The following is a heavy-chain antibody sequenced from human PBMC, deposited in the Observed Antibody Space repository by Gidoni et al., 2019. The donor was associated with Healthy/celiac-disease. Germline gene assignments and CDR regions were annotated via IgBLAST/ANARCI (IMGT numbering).Heavy chain of an antibody. Sequence: QLQLPESGPGLVKPSETLSLTCTVSGGPISRSSSSWGWIHQPPGKGLEWIGSIYYSGSTYYNPSLKSRVTISVDTSKNQFSLKLSSVTAADTAVYYCARQCRMVNNLGYYGMDVWGQGTTVTVSS. CDR2: IYYSGST. CDR3: ARQCRMVNNLGYYGMDV. J-gene: IGHJ6*02. V-gene: IGHV4-39*01. CDR1: GGPISRSSSS. D-gene: IGHD5-18*01.